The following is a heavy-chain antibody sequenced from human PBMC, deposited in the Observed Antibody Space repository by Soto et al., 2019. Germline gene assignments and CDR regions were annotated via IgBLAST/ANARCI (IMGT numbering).Heavy chain of an antibody. CDR2: INHSGST. CDR3: ARGGRFYDILTGSPPIYGMDV. Sequence: SETLSLTCAVYGGSFSGYYWSWIRQPPGKGLEWIGEINHSGSTNYNPSLKSRVTISVDTSKNQFSLKLSSVTAADTAVYYCARGGRFYDILTGSPPIYGMDVWGQGTTVTVSS. CDR1: GGSFSGYY. J-gene: IGHJ6*02. V-gene: IGHV4-34*01. D-gene: IGHD3-9*01.